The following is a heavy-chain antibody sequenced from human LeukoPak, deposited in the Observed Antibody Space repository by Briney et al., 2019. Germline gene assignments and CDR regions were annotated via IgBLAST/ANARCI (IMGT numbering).Heavy chain of an antibody. D-gene: IGHD6-13*01. V-gene: IGHV4-30-2*02. J-gene: IGHJ4*02. CDR3: ARGMSSSWPGRLDY. CDR2: IYHSGST. Sequence: SQTLSLTCTVSGGSISSGGYYWTWIRLPPGKGLEWIGYIYHSGSTYYNPSLKSRVTISVDTSKSQFSLNLSSVTAADTAVYYCARGMSSSWPGRLDYWGQGTLVTVSS. CDR1: GGSISSGGYY.